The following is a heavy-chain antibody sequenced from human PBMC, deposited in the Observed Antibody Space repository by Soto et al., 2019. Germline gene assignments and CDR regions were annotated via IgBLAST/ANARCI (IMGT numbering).Heavy chain of an antibody. D-gene: IGHD4-17*01. CDR1: GFTLSSYA. V-gene: IGHV3-23*01. CDR2: FSGTGGYT. J-gene: IGHJ5*02. CDR3: ARGQRALITYGPFDP. Sequence: GSLRLSCAASGFTLSSYAMSWVRQAPGKGLEWVSTFSGTGGYTYYADSVRGRFTISRDDSKNTLFLHMNSLRAADTAVYYCARGQRALITYGPFDPWGQGTLVTVSS.